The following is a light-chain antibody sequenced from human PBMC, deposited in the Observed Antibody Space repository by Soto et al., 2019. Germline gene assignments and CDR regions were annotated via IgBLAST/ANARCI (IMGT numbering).Light chain of an antibody. CDR2: DAS. CDR1: QSVSSY. Sequence: EIVLTQSPATLSLSPGERATLSCRASQSVSSYLAWYQQKPGQAPRLLIYDASNRATGIPARFSGSGSGTDFTLTISSLEPEDFAVYYCQQRSNCYTFRQGTKLEIK. V-gene: IGKV3-11*01. J-gene: IGKJ2*01. CDR3: QQRSNCYT.